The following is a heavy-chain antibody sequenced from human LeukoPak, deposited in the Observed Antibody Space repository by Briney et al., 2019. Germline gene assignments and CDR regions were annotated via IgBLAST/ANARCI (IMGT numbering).Heavy chain of an antibody. J-gene: IGHJ4*02. CDR3: ARAGIGGSSTSCDY. D-gene: IGHD2-2*01. Sequence: KPGGSLRLSCAASGFTFRSYSMNWVRHAPGKGLEWVSSISSSSSNIYYADSVKGRFTISRDNAKNSLYLQMNSLRAEDTAVYYCARAGIGGSSTSCDYWGQGTLVTVSS. CDR2: ISSSSSNI. CDR1: GFTFRSYS. V-gene: IGHV3-21*01.